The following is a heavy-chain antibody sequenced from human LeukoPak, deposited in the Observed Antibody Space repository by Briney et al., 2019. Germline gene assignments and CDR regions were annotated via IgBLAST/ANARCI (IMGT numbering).Heavy chain of an antibody. J-gene: IGHJ4*02. CDR2: IIPIFGTA. CDR1: GGTLSSYA. V-gene: IGHV1-69*05. Sequence: SVKVSCKASGGTLSSYAISWVRQAPGQGLEWMGRIIPIFGTANYAQKFQGRVTITTDESTSTAYMELSSLRSEDTAVYYCARAPDEFRYFDWLEGPLYFEYWGEGTLVTVSS. D-gene: IGHD3-9*01. CDR3: ARAPDEFRYFDWLEGPLYFEY.